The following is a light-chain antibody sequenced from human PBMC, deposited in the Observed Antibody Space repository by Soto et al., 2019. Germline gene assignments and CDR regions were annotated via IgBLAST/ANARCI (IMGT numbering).Light chain of an antibody. Sequence: EIVLTQSPGTLSLSPGERGTLSCRASQSVSSSYLAWYQQKPGQAPRLLIYGASSRATGIPDRFSGSGSGTDFTLTISRLEPEDFAVYYCQQYGSSGTFGQGTTVDIK. CDR1: QSVSSSY. CDR2: GAS. J-gene: IGKJ1*01. V-gene: IGKV3-20*01. CDR3: QQYGSSGT.